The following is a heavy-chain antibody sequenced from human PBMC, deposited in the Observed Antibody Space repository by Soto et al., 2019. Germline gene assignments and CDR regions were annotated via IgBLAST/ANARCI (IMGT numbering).Heavy chain of an antibody. D-gene: IGHD2-21*02. CDR2: ISGSGGST. V-gene: IGHV3-23*01. J-gene: IGHJ2*01. CDR3: AKGVVVVTAIRPPWYFDL. Sequence: PGGSLRLSCAASGFTFSSYAMSWVRQAPGKGLEWVSAISGSGGSTYYADSVKGRFTISRDNSKNTLYLQMNSLRAEDTAVYYCAKGVVVVTAIRPPWYFDLWGRGTLVTVSS. CDR1: GFTFSSYA.